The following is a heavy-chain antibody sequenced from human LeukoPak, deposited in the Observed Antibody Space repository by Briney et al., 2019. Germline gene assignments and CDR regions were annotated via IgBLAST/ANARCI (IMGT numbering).Heavy chain of an antibody. CDR3: ARNLPSTGDFDY. D-gene: IGHD7-27*01. J-gene: IGHJ4*02. Sequence: ASVKVSCKASGYTFTNYDINWVRQATGQGFEWLGWMNPNSGNTGYAQKFQGRVTMTRITSIRTAYMELSGLASEDTAVYYCARNLPSTGDFDYWGQGTLVSVSS. CDR1: GYTFTNYD. CDR2: MNPNSGNT. V-gene: IGHV1-8*01.